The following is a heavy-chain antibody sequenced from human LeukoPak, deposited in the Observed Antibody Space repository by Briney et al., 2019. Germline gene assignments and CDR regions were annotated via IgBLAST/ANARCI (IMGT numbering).Heavy chain of an antibody. CDR2: IYPRDGST. Sequence: GASVKVSCKASGYTFTSYGISWVRQAPGQGLEWMGMIYPRDGSTSYAQKFQGRVTVTRDTSTSTVHMELSGLRSEDTAVYYCARDQEAFDYWGRGTLVTVSS. V-gene: IGHV1-46*01. J-gene: IGHJ4*02. CDR1: GYTFTSYG. CDR3: ARDQEAFDY.